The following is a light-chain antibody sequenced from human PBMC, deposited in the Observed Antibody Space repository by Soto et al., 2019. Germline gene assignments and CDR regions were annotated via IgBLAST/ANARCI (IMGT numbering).Light chain of an antibody. CDR1: QSVSSY. CDR3: QQYGSSPLT. Sequence: EIVLTQSPGTLSLSVGERVTLSCRASQSVSSYLAWYQQTPGQAPRLLIYDTSNRATGTPDRFSGSGSGTDFTLTISRLEPEDFTAYYCQQYGSSPLTFGGGTTVEIK. CDR2: DTS. J-gene: IGKJ4*01. V-gene: IGKV3-20*01.